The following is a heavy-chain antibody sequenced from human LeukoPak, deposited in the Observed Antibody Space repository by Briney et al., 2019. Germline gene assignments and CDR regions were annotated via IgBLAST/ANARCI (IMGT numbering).Heavy chain of an antibody. D-gene: IGHD1-26*01. CDR2: SSGSGGNT. Sequence: PGGSLRLSCAASGFTFSNYWMHWVRQVPGKGLEWVSASSGSGGNTYYADSVKGRFTISRNNSKNTLYLQMNSLRAEDTAVYYCAKDLGIVGLKGADYWGQGTLVTVSS. CDR1: GFTFSNYW. J-gene: IGHJ4*02. CDR3: AKDLGIVGLKGADY. V-gene: IGHV3-23*01.